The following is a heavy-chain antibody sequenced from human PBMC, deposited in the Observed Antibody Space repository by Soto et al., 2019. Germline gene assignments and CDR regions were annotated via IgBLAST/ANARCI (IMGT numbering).Heavy chain of an antibody. D-gene: IGHD3-10*01. V-gene: IGHV1-18*01. Sequence: QVPLVQSGAEVKKPGASVKVSCKASGYSFSSHGITWVRQAPGQGLEWMGWISAYNGNTNYAQKLQGRVTMTTDTSTSTAYMELRSLRSDDTAVYYCARVVGVRPEVDYWGQGTLVTVSS. CDR2: ISAYNGNT. J-gene: IGHJ4*02. CDR1: GYSFSSHG. CDR3: ARVVGVRPEVDY.